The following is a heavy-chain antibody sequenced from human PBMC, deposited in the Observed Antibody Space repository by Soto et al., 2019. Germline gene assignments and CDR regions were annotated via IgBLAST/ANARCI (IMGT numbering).Heavy chain of an antibody. V-gene: IGHV3-30*18. D-gene: IGHD2-2*01. CDR1: GFTFSSYG. CDR2: ISYDGSNK. J-gene: IGHJ4*02. CDR3: AKDFTAIAKKGRYCSSTSCYAPHLDY. Sequence: PGGSLRLSCAASGFTFSSYGMHWVRQAPGKGLEWVAVISYDGSNKYYADSVKGRFTISRDNSKNTLYLQMNSLRAEDTAVYYCAKDFTAIAKKGRYCSSTSCYAPHLDYWGQGTLVTVSS.